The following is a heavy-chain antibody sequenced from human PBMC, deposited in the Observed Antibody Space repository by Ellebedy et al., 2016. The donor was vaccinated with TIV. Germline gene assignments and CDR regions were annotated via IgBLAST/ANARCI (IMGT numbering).Heavy chain of an antibody. CDR2: ISSDGSYT. D-gene: IGHD6-19*01. J-gene: IGHJ5*02. CDR1: GFTFSSHW. CDR3: ARDVWGGGWA. V-gene: IGHV3-74*01. Sequence: GESLKISCAASGFTFSSHWMHWVRQAPGKGLVWVSRISSDGSYTSYADSVTGRFTISRDNAKNTLYLQMNSLRAEDTAVYYCARDVWGGGWAWGQGTPVTVSS.